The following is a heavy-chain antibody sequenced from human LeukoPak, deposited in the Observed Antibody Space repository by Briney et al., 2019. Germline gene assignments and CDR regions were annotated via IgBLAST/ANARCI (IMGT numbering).Heavy chain of an antibody. D-gene: IGHD3-22*01. CDR3: AKDLYYYDSSGYFDY. V-gene: IGHV3-30*18. CDR1: GFTFSTYA. CDR2: ISYDGSNK. Sequence: GGSLRLSCAATGFTFSTYAMSWVRQAPGKGLEWVAVISYDGSNKYYADSVKGRLTISRDNSKNTLYLQMNSLRAEDTAVYYCAKDLYYYDSSGYFDYWGQGTLVTASS. J-gene: IGHJ4*02.